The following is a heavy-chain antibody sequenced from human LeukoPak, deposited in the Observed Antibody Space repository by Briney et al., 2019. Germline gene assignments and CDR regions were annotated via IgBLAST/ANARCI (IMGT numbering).Heavy chain of an antibody. CDR2: INPNSGGT. CDR3: AREEWTTVTTRSYFDY. J-gene: IGHJ4*02. CDR1: GYTFTAYY. D-gene: IGHD4-17*01. Sequence: GASVKVSCKASGYTFTAYYIHWARQAPGQGLEWMGWINPNSGGTNYAQKFQGRVTMTRDTSISTAYMELSRLRSDDTAVYYCAREEWTTVTTRSYFDYWGQGTLVTVSS. V-gene: IGHV1-2*02.